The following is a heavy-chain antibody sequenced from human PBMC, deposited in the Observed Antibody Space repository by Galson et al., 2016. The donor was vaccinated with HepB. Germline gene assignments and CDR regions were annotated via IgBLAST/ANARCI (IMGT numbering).Heavy chain of an antibody. V-gene: IGHV3-23*01. CDR3: AKRLRSSGSGGSNDACDV. J-gene: IGHJ3*01. CDR1: GFTFNSYA. D-gene: IGHD6-19*01. CDR2: INHSGAST. Sequence: SLRLSCAASGFTFNSYAMTWVRQAPGKGLEWVSGINHSGASTYYADSVKGRFTMSRDNSKNTLYLQMNSLRAEDTALYYCAKRLRSSGSGGSNDACDVWGQGTMVTVAS.